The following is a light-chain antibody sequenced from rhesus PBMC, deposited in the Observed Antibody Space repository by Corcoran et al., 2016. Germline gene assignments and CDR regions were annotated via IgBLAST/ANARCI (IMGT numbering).Light chain of an antibody. CDR1: QGINKE. J-gene: IGKJ4*01. CDR3: LQDYTTPLT. CDR2: AAS. Sequence: DIQMTQSPSSLSASVGDRVTVTFRASQGINKELSWYQQQPGKSPTLLIYAASSLQTGVSSQFSGSGSGKDFTRPFSSLQPEDVATYYCLQDYTTPLTFGGGTKVEIK. V-gene: IGKV1-94*01.